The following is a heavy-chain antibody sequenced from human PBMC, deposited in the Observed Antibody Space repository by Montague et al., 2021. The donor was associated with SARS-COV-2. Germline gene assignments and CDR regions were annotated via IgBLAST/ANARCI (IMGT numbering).Heavy chain of an antibody. CDR3: ARASWIVATVPDY. CDR2: ISPSGDYI. CDR1: GFSFSSYH. Sequence: SHRLSWSASGFSFSSYHMNWVRQAPGKGLEWVSSISPSGDYIYSADSLKGRFIISRDNAKNSLYLQMSSLRAEDTAIYYCARASWIVATVPDYWGQGTPVTVSS. V-gene: IGHV3-21*01. D-gene: IGHD5-12*01. J-gene: IGHJ4*02.